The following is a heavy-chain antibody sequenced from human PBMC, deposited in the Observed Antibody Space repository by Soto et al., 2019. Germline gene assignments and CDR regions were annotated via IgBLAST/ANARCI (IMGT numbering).Heavy chain of an antibody. J-gene: IGHJ4*02. CDR3: ASSLL. CDR1: GLTFSSYW. V-gene: IGHV3-7*01. CDR2: IKGDGSEK. Sequence: EVQMVESGGGLVQPGGSLRLSGAAPGLTFSSYWMYWARQAPGKGLEWVANIKGDGSEKNYVDSVKGRFTISRDNAKNSLYLQMNSLRVEDTAVYYCASSLLRGQGTLVTVSS.